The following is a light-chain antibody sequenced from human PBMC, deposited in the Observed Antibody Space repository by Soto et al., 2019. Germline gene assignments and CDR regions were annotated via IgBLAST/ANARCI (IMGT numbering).Light chain of an antibody. CDR2: DVS. Sequence: QSALTQPRSVSGSPGQSVTISCTGTSSDVGGYNYVSWYQQHPGKAPKLMIYDVSKRPSEVPDRFSGSKCGNTASLTISGLQAEDEADYYCCSYAGTSTWVFGGGTKVTVL. J-gene: IGLJ3*02. CDR3: CSYAGTSTWV. V-gene: IGLV2-11*01. CDR1: SSDVGGYNY.